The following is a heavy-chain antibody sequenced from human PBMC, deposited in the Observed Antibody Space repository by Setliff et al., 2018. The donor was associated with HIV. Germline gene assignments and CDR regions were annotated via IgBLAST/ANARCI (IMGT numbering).Heavy chain of an antibody. CDR2: INPNSGGT. D-gene: IGHD3-22*01. CDR1: GYTFTGYY. J-gene: IGHJ3*02. Sequence: ASVKVSCKASGYTFTGYYMHWVRQAPGQGLEWMGWINPNSGGTTYVQKFQGRVTMTRDTSISTAYMELSRLRSDDTAVYYCARPYDSSGSHAFDIWGQGTMVTVSS. CDR3: ARPYDSSGSHAFDI. V-gene: IGHV1-2*02.